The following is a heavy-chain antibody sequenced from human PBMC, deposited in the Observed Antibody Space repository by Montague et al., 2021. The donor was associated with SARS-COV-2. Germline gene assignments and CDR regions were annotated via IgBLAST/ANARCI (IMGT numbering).Heavy chain of an antibody. Sequence: SETLSLTCAVSGXSISSSSWWSWVRQPPGKGLEWIGEIYHSGSTNYNPSLKSRGTISADKSKNHFSLKLSSVTTADTSVDYCASRGGVWFGSKPEGFDFWGQGTMVTVSS. CDR2: IYHSGST. D-gene: IGHD3-10*01. J-gene: IGHJ4*02. V-gene: IGHV4-4*02. CDR3: ASRGGVWFGSKPEGFDF. CDR1: GXSISSSSW.